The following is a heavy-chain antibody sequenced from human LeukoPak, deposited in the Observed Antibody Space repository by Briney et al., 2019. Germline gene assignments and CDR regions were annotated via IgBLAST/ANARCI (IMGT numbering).Heavy chain of an antibody. CDR3: ARGGWTQDS. CDR1: GGSISSYY. V-gene: IGHV4-59*01. Sequence: SETLSLTCTVSGGSISSYYWSWIRQPPGKGLEWIGYIYYSGSTNYNPSLRSRVTISVDTSKNQFSLKLSPVTAADTAVYYCARGGWTQDSWGQGTLVTVSS. D-gene: IGHD6-19*01. J-gene: IGHJ4*02. CDR2: IYYSGST.